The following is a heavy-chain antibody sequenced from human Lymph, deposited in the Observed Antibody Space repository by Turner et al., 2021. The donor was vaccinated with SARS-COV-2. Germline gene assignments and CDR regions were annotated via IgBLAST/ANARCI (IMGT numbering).Heavy chain of an antibody. CDR1: GFTCSSYA. V-gene: IGHV3-23*01. Sequence: EVQLLESGGGLVKPGGCLRLSCAASGFTCSSYAMSWVRQAPGTGLDWVTAISVSGGSTYYADSVKGRFTISRYNYRNTLFLQMNSLRVGYTAVDYFAKDLVSGKSALGGMDVWGQGTTVTVSS. J-gene: IGHJ6*02. CDR3: AKDLVSGKSALGGMDV. CDR2: ISVSGGST. D-gene: IGHD2-15*01.